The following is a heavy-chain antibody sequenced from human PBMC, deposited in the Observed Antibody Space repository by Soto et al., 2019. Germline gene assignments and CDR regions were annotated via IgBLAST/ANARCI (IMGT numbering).Heavy chain of an antibody. CDR3: ARDGWFLVATVKGYFDY. Sequence: QVQLVQSGAEVKKPGASVKVSCKASGYTFTSYGISWVRQAPGQGLEWMGWISAYNGNTNYAQKLQGRGTMTTDTSTSTAYMELRSLRSDDTAVYYCARDGWFLVATVKGYFDYWGQGTLVTVSS. J-gene: IGHJ4*02. CDR1: GYTFTSYG. CDR2: ISAYNGNT. V-gene: IGHV1-18*01. D-gene: IGHD5-12*01.